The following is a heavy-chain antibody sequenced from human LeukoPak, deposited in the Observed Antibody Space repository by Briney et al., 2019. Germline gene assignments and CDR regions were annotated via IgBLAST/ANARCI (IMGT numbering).Heavy chain of an antibody. CDR2: IQYNGGTK. V-gene: IGHV3-30*02. Sequence: GGSLRLSCAASGFTFSTYGVHWVRQAAGKGLEWVAFIQYNGGTKYYADSVKGRFTISRDNSQNTLYLQMDSLGAEDTAVYYCAKDLSQYDSSGYRYFDYWGQGSPVTVSS. J-gene: IGHJ4*02. CDR3: AKDLSQYDSSGYRYFDY. CDR1: GFTFSTYG. D-gene: IGHD3-22*01.